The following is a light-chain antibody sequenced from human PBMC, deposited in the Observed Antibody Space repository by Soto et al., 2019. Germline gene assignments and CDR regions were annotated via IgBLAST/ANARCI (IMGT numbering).Light chain of an antibody. CDR2: AAS. CDR1: QDIRND. CDR3: LQDYNYPRT. V-gene: IGKV1-6*01. J-gene: IGKJ1*01. Sequence: AIQMTQSPPSLSASVGDRVTITCRASQDIRNDLGWYQQKPGKAPQLLIYAASTLQSGVPSRFSGSGSGTVFTLTISSLQPEDFATYYCLQDYNYPRTFAQGTKVEIK.